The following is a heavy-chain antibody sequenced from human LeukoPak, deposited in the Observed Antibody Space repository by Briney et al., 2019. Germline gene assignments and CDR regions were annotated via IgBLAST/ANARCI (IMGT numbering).Heavy chain of an antibody. D-gene: IGHD2-15*01. CDR1: GFTVSSNY. CDR2: IYSGGST. J-gene: IGHJ4*02. CDR3: ANQDWDCSGGSCYSGYFDY. V-gene: IGHV3-66*01. Sequence: GRSLRLSCAASGFTVSSNYMSWVRQAPGKGLEWVSVIYSGGSTYYADSVKGRFTISRDNSKNTLYLQMNSLRAEDTAVYYCANQDWDCSGGSCYSGYFDYWGQGTLVTVSS.